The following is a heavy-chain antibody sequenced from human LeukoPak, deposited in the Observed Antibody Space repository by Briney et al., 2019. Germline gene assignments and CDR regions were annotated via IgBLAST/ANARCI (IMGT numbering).Heavy chain of an antibody. J-gene: IGHJ6*02. D-gene: IGHD2/OR15-2a*01. Sequence: GGSLRLSCAASGFTFSDYYINWIRQAPGKGLEWLSYISGNGRFIEYADSVEGRFTISRDNAQKLLFLQMNSLRGEDTAIYYCARDLNTGMDVWGRGTTVIVSS. CDR1: GFTFSDYY. CDR3: ARDLNTGMDV. CDR2: ISGNGRFI. V-gene: IGHV3-11*01.